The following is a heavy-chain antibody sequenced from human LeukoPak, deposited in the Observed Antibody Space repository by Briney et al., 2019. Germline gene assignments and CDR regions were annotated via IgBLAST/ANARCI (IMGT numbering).Heavy chain of an antibody. CDR1: GGTFSSYA. CDR3: ARGEVVAATHGEYYYYYYMDV. J-gene: IGHJ6*03. CDR2: IIPIFGTA. V-gene: IGHV1-69*06. D-gene: IGHD2-15*01. Sequence: GASVKVSCKASGGTFSSYAISWVQQAPGQALEWMGGIIPIFGTANYAQKFQGRVTITADKSTSTAYMELSSLRSEDTAVYYCARGEVVAATHGEYYYYYYMDVWGKGTTVTVSS.